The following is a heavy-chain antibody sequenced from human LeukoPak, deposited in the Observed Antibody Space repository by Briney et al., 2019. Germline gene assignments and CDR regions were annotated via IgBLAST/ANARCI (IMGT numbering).Heavy chain of an antibody. CDR1: GFTFSSYA. CDR2: ISYDGSNK. D-gene: IGHD1-14*01. J-gene: IGHJ4*02. Sequence: GGSLRLSCAASGFTFSSYAMHWVRQAPGKGLEWVAVISYDGSNKYYADSVKGRFTISRDNSKNTLYLQMNSLRAEDTAVYYCARDLTGPDRDYWGQGTLVSVSS. V-gene: IGHV3-30*04. CDR3: ARDLTGPDRDY.